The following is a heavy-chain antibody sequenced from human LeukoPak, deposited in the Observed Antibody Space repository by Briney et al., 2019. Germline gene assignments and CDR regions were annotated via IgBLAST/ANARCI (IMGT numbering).Heavy chain of an antibody. CDR1: GGSISSSNW. D-gene: IGHD3-22*01. Sequence: PSETLSLTCAVSGGSISSSNWWSWVRQRPGKGLEWIGEIYHSGSTNYNPSLKSRVTISVDKSKNQFSLKLSSVTAADTAVYYCAREAYYYDSSGPFDYWGQGTLVTVSS. J-gene: IGHJ4*02. V-gene: IGHV4-4*02. CDR2: IYHSGST. CDR3: AREAYYYDSSGPFDY.